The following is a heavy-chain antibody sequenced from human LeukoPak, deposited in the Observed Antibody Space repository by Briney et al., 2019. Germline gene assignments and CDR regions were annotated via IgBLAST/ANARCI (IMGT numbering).Heavy chain of an antibody. CDR2: ISGSGGST. Sequence: PGGSLRLSCAASGFTFSSYGMSWVRQAPGKGLEWVSAISGSGGSTYYADSVKGRFTISRDNSKNTLYLQMNSLRAEDTAVYYCAKDIPGWGSTVTTAFDYWGQGTLVTVSS. J-gene: IGHJ4*02. CDR3: AKDIPGWGSTVTTAFDY. D-gene: IGHD4-17*01. V-gene: IGHV3-23*01. CDR1: GFTFSSYG.